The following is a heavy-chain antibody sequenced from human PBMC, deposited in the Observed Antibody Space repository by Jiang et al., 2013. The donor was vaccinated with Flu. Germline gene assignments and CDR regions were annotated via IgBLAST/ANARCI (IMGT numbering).Heavy chain of an antibody. CDR2: ISSSSSTI. D-gene: IGHD2-2*01. Sequence: QLVESGGGLVQPGGSLRLSCAASGFTFSSYSMNWVRQAPGKGLEWVSYISSSSSTIYYADSGKGRFTISRDNAKNSLYLQMNSLRAEDTAVYYCARDLVVPATYWFDPWGQGTLVTVSS. V-gene: IGHV3-48*01. J-gene: IGHJ5*02. CDR3: ARDLVVPATYWFDP. CDR1: GFTFSSYS.